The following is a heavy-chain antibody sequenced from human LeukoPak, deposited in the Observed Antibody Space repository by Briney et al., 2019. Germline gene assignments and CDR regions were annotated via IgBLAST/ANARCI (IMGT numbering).Heavy chain of an antibody. CDR3: AREKGTMIRAMAFEM. J-gene: IGHJ3*02. CDR2: INQDGTTK. CDR1: GFTFSSYW. V-gene: IGHV3-7*01. D-gene: IGHD3-10*01. Sequence: GGSLRLSCAASGFTFSSYWMSWVRQAPGKGLEWVANINQDGTTKYYRDFAKGRFTISRDNAQNSLYLQINSLRAEDTAVYYCAREKGTMIRAMAFEMWGQGTMVTVSS.